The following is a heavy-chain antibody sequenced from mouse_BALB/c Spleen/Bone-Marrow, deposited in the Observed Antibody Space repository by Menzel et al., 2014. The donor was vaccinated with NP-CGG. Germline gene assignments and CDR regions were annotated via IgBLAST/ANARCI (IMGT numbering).Heavy chain of an antibody. J-gene: IGHJ2*01. Sequence: EVQRVESGGGLVQPGGSLRLSCATSGFTFTDYYMNWVRQPPGKALEWLGFIRNKANGYTTEYSASVKGRFTISRDNSQNILYLQMNTLRAEDGATYYCARDKGRVFFDYWGQGTTLTVSS. V-gene: IGHV7-3*02. CDR3: ARDKGRVFFDY. CDR1: GFTFTDYY. CDR2: IRNKANGYTT.